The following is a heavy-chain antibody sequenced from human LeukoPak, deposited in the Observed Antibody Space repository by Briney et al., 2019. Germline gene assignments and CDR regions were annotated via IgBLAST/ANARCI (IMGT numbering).Heavy chain of an antibody. J-gene: IGHJ4*02. CDR1: GFTFSSYG. V-gene: IGHV3-21*01. CDR2: ISISSSYI. CDR3: ARATGDH. Sequence: GGSLRLSCAASGFTFSSYGISWVRQAPGKGLEWVSSISISSSYINYAHSVKGRFTISRDNAKNSLYRQMNSLRAEDTAVYYCARATGDHWGKGTV. D-gene: IGHD1-1*01.